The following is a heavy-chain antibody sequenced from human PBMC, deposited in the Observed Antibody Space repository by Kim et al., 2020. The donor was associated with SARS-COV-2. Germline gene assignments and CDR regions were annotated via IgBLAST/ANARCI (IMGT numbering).Heavy chain of an antibody. CDR1: GYTFTYRY. CDR3: ASGRAGIDAFDI. Sequence: SVKVSCKASGYTFTYRYLHWVRQAPGQALEWMRWITPFNGNTNYAQKFQDRVTITRDRSMSTAYMELSSLRSEDTAMYYCASGRAGIDAFDIWGQGTMVTVSS. V-gene: IGHV1-45*02. D-gene: IGHD6-13*01. CDR2: ITPFNGNT. J-gene: IGHJ3*02.